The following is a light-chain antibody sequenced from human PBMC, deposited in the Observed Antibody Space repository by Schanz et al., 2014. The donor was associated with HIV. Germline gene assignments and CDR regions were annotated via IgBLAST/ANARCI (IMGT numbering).Light chain of an antibody. CDR1: SSDVGGYDY. J-gene: IGLJ3*02. V-gene: IGLV2-14*01. CDR2: DVN. Sequence: QSALTQPASVSGSPGQSITISGTGTSSDVGGYDYVSWYQQHPGKAPKLIIYDVNYRPSGSSNRFSGSKSGSTASLAIFGLQAEDEADYYCSSYTTNGTWLFGGGTKLTVL. CDR3: SSYTTNGTWL.